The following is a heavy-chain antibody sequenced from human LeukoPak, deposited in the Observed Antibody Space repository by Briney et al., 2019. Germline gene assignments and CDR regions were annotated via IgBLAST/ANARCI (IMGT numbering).Heavy chain of an antibody. CDR1: GGSISSGGYS. CDR3: ARGFRVRFLLRGEYWFDP. D-gene: IGHD3-3*01. Sequence: ASETLSLTCTVSGGSISSGGYSWSWIRQPPGKGLEWIGYIYHSGSTYYNPSLKSRVTISVDRSKNQFSLKLSSVTAADTAVYYCARGFRVRFLLRGEYWFDPWGQGTLVTVSS. J-gene: IGHJ5*02. CDR2: IYHSGST. V-gene: IGHV4-30-2*01.